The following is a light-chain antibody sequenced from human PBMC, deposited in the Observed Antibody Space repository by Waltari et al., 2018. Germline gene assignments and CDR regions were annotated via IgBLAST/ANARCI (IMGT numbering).Light chain of an antibody. Sequence: DVVMTQSPLSLPITPGQPASISCRSSQSLVYSNGNTYLSWYQQKPGQPPRRLIYEVSNQDSGVPDRVGGSGGGTDCTRKIRRVEAEDVGVYYCGKGTHLQLTVGPGSKRDIK. CDR1: QSLVYSNGNTY. CDR2: EVS. V-gene: IGKV2-30*01. J-gene: IGKJ3*01. CDR3: GKGTHLQLT.